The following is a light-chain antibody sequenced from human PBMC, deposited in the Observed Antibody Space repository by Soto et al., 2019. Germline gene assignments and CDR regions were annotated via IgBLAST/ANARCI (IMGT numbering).Light chain of an antibody. CDR2: EVS. Sequence: QSALTQPASVSGSPGQSITISCTGTDSDVGGSNYVSWYQHHPGKVPKLMIFEVSNRPSGFSDRFSASKSGNAASLTISGLQAEDEADYYCSSYTTHSALVFGTGTKLTVL. V-gene: IGLV2-14*01. CDR1: DSDVGGSNY. CDR3: SSYTTHSALV. J-gene: IGLJ1*01.